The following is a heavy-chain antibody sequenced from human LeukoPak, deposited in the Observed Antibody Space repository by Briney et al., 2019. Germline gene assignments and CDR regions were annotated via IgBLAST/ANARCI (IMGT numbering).Heavy chain of an antibody. Sequence: ILSLTCNVSGYSMSSGGYYWSWIRQHPGKGLDWIGYVYHTGSTYYNPSFESRAAISIDTSKNQFSLKLSSVTDADTAIYYCARDGGYRVKDNWFDPWGQGTLVTVSS. CDR2: VYHTGST. J-gene: IGHJ5*02. CDR1: GYSMSSGGYY. V-gene: IGHV4-31*03. CDR3: ARDGGYRVKDNWFDP. D-gene: IGHD5-12*01.